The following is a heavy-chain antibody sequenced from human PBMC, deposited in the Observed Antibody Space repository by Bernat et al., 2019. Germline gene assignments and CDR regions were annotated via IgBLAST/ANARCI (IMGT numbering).Heavy chain of an antibody. J-gene: IGHJ4*02. CDR3: ARDYCTNGVCYGGFDY. D-gene: IGHD2-8*01. CDR2: IYHSGST. CDR1: GGSISSGGYS. V-gene: IGHV4-30-2*01. Sequence: QLQLQESGSGLVKPSQTLSLTCAVSGGSISSGGYSWSWIRQPPGKGLEWIGYIYHSGSTYYNPSLKSRVPISVDRSKNQFSLKLSSVTAADTAVYYCARDYCTNGVCYGGFDYWGQGTLVTVSS.